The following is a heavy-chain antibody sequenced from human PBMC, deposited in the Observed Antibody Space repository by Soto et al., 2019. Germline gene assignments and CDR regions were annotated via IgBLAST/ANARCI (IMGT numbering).Heavy chain of an antibody. J-gene: IGHJ1*01. D-gene: IGHD2-15*01. CDR2: INPNSGGT. Sequence: ASVKVSCKASGYTFTGYYMHWVRQAPGQGLEWMGWINPNSGGTNYAQKFQGWVTMTRDTSISTAYMELSRLRSDDTALFYCARDEGYCSGGSCYAHFQHWGQGTLVTVSS. CDR1: GYTFTGYY. CDR3: ARDEGYCSGGSCYAHFQH. V-gene: IGHV1-2*04.